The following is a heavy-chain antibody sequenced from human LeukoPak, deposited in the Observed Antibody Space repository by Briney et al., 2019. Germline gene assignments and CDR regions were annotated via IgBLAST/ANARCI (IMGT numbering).Heavy chain of an antibody. CDR1: GFTSSSYW. V-gene: IGHV3-7*01. CDR3: ARDGGGGTWYDFWSGYYPDY. CDR2: IKQDGSEK. Sequence: GGSLRLSCAASGFTSSSYWMSWVRQAPGKGLEWVANIKQDGSEKYYVDSVKGRFTISRDNAKNSLYLQMNSLRAEDTAVYYCARDGGGGTWYDFWSGYYPDYWGQGTLVTVSS. D-gene: IGHD3-3*01. J-gene: IGHJ4*02.